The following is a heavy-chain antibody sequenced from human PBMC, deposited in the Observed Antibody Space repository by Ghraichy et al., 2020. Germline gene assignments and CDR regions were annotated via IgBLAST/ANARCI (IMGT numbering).Heavy chain of an antibody. CDR3: ARVGATRRYVNY. D-gene: IGHD1-26*01. CDR2: INPNSGGT. J-gene: IGHJ4*02. V-gene: IGHV1-2*02. CDR1: GYTFTGYY. Sequence: KVTCKASGYTFTGYYMHWVRQAPGQGLEWMGWINPNSGGTNYAQKFQGRVTMTRDTSISTAYMELSRLRSDDTAVYYCARVGATRRYVNYWGQGTLVTVSS.